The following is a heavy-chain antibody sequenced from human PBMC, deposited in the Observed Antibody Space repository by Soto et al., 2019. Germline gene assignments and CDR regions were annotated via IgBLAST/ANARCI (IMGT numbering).Heavy chain of an antibody. CDR3: ARGRAGYCSSTSCYTSWYFDL. D-gene: IGHD2-2*02. J-gene: IGHJ2*01. CDR2: ISYDGSNK. V-gene: IGHV3-30-3*01. Sequence: GGSLRLSCAASGFTFSSYAMHWVRQAPGKGLEWVAVISYDGSNKYYADSVKGRFTISRDNSKNTLYLQMNSLRAEDTAVYYCARGRAGYCSSTSCYTSWYFDLWGRGTLATVSS. CDR1: GFTFSSYA.